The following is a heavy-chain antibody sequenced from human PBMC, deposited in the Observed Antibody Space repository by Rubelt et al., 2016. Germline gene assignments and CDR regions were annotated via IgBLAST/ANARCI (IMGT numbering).Heavy chain of an antibody. V-gene: IGHV1-2*04. J-gene: IGHJ4*02. D-gene: IGHD6-6*01. Sequence: MHWVRQAPGQGLEWMGWINPNSGGTNYAQKFQGWVTMTRDTSISTAYMELSRLRSEDTAVYYCARVVSSSSFDYWGQGTLVTVSS. CDR3: ARVVSSSSFDY. CDR2: INPNSGGT.